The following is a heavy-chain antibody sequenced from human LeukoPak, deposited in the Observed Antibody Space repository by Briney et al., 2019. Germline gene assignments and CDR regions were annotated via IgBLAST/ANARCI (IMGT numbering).Heavy chain of an antibody. CDR2: ISAYNGNT. J-gene: IGHJ6*03. CDR3: ARDQVGIVATMIYYYYYMDV. D-gene: IGHD5-12*01. CDR1: GYTFTSYG. Sequence: ASVKVSCKASGYTFTSYGISWVRQAPGQGLEWMGWISAYNGNTNYAQKLQGRVTMTTDTSTSTAYMELRSLRSDDTAVYYCARDQVGIVATMIYYYYYMDVWGKGTTVTVSS. V-gene: IGHV1-18*01.